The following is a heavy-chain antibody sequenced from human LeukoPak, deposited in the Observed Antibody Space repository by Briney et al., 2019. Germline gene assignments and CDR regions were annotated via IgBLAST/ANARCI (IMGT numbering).Heavy chain of an antibody. Sequence: SETLSLTCTVSGGSISSYYWSWIRQPPGKGLEWIGYIYYSGSTNYNPSLKSRVTISVDTSKNEFSLKLSSVTAADTAVYYCARQLYYDSSSYYFDYWGQGTLVTVSS. CDR2: IYYSGST. CDR3: ARQLYYDSSSYYFDY. V-gene: IGHV4-59*08. D-gene: IGHD3-22*01. CDR1: GGSISSYY. J-gene: IGHJ4*02.